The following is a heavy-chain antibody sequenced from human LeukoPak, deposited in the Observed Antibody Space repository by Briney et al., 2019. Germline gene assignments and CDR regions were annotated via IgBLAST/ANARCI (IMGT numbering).Heavy chain of an antibody. V-gene: IGHV5-51*01. CDR3: ARPPHGDTAMVTGDY. J-gene: IGHJ4*02. CDR2: IYPGDSDT. CDR1: GYRFPSYW. Sequence: HGESLKISCKASGYRFPSYWITWVRQMPGKGLEWMGIIYPGDSDTRYSPSFQGQVTISADKSISTAYLQWSSLKASDTAMYYCARPPHGDTAMVTGDYWGQGTLVTVSS. D-gene: IGHD5-18*01.